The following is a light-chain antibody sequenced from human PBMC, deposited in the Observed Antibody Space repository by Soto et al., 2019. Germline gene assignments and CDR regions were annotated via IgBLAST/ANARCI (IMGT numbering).Light chain of an antibody. CDR3: QKYNRAPWT. CDR1: QTISIF. Sequence: DIQMTQSPSSLSASVGDRVTITCRASQTISIFLNWYQQKPGKVPKLLIYAASTLQSGVPSRFSGSGSGTDFTLTISSLQPEDVATYYCQKYNRAPWTFGQGTKVEIK. J-gene: IGKJ1*01. CDR2: AAS. V-gene: IGKV1-27*01.